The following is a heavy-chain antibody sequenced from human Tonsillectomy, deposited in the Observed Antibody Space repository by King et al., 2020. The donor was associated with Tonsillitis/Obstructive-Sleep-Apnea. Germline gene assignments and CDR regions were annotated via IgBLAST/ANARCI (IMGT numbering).Heavy chain of an antibody. CDR1: GFTFDDYG. Sequence: VQLVESGGGVVRPGGSLRLSCAASGFTFDDYGLTWVRQTPGKGLEWVSGINWNGGATGYAVSAQGRFTISRDNAKNSLYLQMNCLRVEDTALCYCARGSSSGLLVNLDHWGQGALVTVSS. V-gene: IGHV3-20*04. CDR3: ARGSSSGLLVNLDH. CDR2: INWNGGAT. J-gene: IGHJ5*02. D-gene: IGHD3-22*01.